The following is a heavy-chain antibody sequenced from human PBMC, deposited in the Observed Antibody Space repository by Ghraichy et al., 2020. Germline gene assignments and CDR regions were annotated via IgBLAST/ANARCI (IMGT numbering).Heavy chain of an antibody. J-gene: IGHJ2*01. D-gene: IGHD3/OR15-3a*01. CDR1: GGSFSGYY. CDR2: INHSGST. CDR3: ARKGAVDSYWYFDL. V-gene: IGHV4-34*01. Sequence: ESLNISCAVYGGSFSGYYWSWIRQPPGKGLEWIGEINHSGSTNYNPSLKSRVTISVDTSKNQFSLKLNSVTAADTAVYYCARKGAVDSYWYFDLWGRGTLVTVSS.